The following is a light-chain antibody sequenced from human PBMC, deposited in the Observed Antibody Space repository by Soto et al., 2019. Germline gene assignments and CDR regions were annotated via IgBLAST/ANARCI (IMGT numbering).Light chain of an antibody. V-gene: IGKV1-33*01. CDR1: QDISNY. CDR3: QQYDRELT. CDR2: DAS. J-gene: IGKJ4*01. Sequence: DIQMTQSPSSLSASVGDRVTITCQASQDISNYLNWYQQKPGKAPKLLIYDASNLETGVPSRFSGSGSGTDFTFTISRLQPEDIATYYCQQYDRELTFGGGTKVEIK.